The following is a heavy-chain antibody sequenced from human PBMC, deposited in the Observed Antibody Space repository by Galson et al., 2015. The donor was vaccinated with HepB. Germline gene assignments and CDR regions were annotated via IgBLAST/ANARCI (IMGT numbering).Heavy chain of an antibody. CDR2: ISDSGSTT. V-gene: IGHV3-23*01. CDR1: GFTFSNYG. J-gene: IGHJ6*03. D-gene: IGHD5-18*01. Sequence: SLRLSCAASGFTFSNYGMNWVRQAPGKGLEWVSIISDSGSTTRYADSVKGRFTISRDNSKNTVYLQMNSLRVEDTAVYYCAKRPRPWVQEVTNFYYMDVWGKGTTVTVSS. CDR3: AKRPRPWVQEVTNFYYMDV.